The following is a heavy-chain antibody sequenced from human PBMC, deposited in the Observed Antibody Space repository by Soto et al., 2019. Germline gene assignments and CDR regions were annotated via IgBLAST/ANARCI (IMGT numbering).Heavy chain of an antibody. CDR1: GYTFTSHG. J-gene: IGHJ4*02. CDR2: ISAYNGNT. CDR3: ARDRYYYDSSGYYCVEGGSDY. Sequence: QVQLVQSGAEVKKPGASVKVSCKASGYTFTSHGISWVRQAPRQGLEWVGWISAYNGNTNYAQKLRGKVTMTTDTSTKTADMGLRSLRSDDTAGYYCARDRYYYDSSGYYCVEGGSDYWGQGTLVTVAS. D-gene: IGHD3-22*01. V-gene: IGHV1-18*01.